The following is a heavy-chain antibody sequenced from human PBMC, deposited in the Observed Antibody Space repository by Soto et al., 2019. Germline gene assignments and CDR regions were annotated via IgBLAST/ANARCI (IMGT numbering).Heavy chain of an antibody. Sequence: GASVKVSCKASGGTFSNYAFSWVRQAPGQGLEWMGWISAYNGNTNYAQKLQGRVTMTTDTSTSTAYMELRSLRSDDTAVYYCARDWEVDPHCSGGSCYSGPRWFDPWGQGTLVTVSS. CDR1: GGTFSNYA. CDR2: ISAYNGNT. V-gene: IGHV1-18*01. J-gene: IGHJ5*02. D-gene: IGHD2-15*01. CDR3: ARDWEVDPHCSGGSCYSGPRWFDP.